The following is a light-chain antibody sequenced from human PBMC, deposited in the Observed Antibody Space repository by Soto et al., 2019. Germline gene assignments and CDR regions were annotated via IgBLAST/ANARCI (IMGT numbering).Light chain of an antibody. CDR1: QSVDSK. J-gene: IGKJ1*01. CDR2: GAS. Sequence: EIVMTQSPATLSVSPGERATLSCRASQSVDSKLAWYQQKPGQGPRLLIYGASSRATGIPARFRGSGSGTEFTLTIRSLQSEDFAVYYCQHYSTWLWTFGQGTKVEIK. CDR3: QHYSTWLWT. V-gene: IGKV3-15*01.